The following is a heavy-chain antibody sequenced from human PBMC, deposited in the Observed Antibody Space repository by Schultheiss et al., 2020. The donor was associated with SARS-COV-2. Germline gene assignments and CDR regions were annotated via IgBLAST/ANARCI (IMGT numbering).Heavy chain of an antibody. V-gene: IGHV4-39*01. CDR1: GGSISSSSYY. Sequence: SQTLSLTCTVSGGSISSSSYYWGWIRQPPGKGLEWIGSIYYSGSTYYNPSLKSRVTISVDTSKNQFSLKLSSVTAADTAVYYCARAVGATMVWDYWGQGTLVTVSS. CDR2: IYYSGST. J-gene: IGHJ4*02. CDR3: ARAVGATMVWDY. D-gene: IGHD1-26*01.